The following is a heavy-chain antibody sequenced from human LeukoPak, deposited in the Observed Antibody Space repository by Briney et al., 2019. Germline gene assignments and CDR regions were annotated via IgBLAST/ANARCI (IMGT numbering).Heavy chain of an antibody. J-gene: IGHJ4*02. D-gene: IGHD2/OR15-2a*01. CDR2: ISGSGGST. CDR3: AKERSFGTWLGDY. Sequence: PGGSLRLSCAASGFTFSSYAMTWVRQAPEKVPEWVSAISGSGGSTYYADSVKGRFTISRDNSKNTLYMQMNSLRAEDTAVYYCAKERSFGTWLGDYWGQGTPVTVSS. CDR1: GFTFSSYA. V-gene: IGHV3-23*01.